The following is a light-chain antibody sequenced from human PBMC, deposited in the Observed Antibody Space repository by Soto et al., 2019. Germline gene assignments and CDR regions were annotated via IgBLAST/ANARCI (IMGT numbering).Light chain of an antibody. CDR1: SSDVGGYNY. CDR2: DVT. Sequence: QSALTQPASVSGSHGQSITISCTGTSSDVGGYNYVSWYQHHPGKAPKLMMYDVTNRPPGVSNRFSGSKSVNTASLTISGLQAEDEADYYCTSYTTSSPYLVFGGGTKLTVL. CDR3: TSYTTSSPYLV. J-gene: IGLJ3*02. V-gene: IGLV2-14*03.